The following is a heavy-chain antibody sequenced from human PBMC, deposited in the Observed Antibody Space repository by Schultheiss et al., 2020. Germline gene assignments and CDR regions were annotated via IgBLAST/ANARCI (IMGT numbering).Heavy chain of an antibody. V-gene: IGHV1-18*04. J-gene: IGHJ4*02. CDR1: GYTFTSYG. CDR2: ISAYNGNT. CDR3: ATKREGAGTSMAN. Sequence: ASVKVSCKASGYTFTSYGISWVRQAPGQGLEWMGWISAYNGNTNYAQKLQGRVTMTIDTSTNTAYMEVMSLRSDDTAIYYCATKREGAGTSMANWGQGTLVTVSS. D-gene: IGHD1-26*01.